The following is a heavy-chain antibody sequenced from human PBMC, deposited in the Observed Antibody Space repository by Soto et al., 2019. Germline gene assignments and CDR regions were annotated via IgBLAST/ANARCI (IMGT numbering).Heavy chain of an antibody. J-gene: IGHJ4*02. CDR1: GDTFTDYY. V-gene: IGHV1-46*01. D-gene: IGHD2-21*02. CDR3: ARGGPVVVVTAALDY. Sequence: QVQLMQSGAEVKKPGASVKVSCKASGDTFTDYYIHWVRQAPGQGLEWMGTVNPSGGHTTYAQHFLGRVTMTRDTSTSTLYRELTSLTSDDTAIYYCARGGPVVVVTAALDYWGQGTLVTVSS. CDR2: VNPSGGHT.